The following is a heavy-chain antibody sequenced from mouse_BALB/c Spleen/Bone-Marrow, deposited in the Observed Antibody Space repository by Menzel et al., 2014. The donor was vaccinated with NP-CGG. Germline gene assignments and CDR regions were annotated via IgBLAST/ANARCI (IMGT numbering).Heavy chain of an antibody. V-gene: IGHV1-69*01. CDR2: IDTSDSYI. D-gene: IGHD2-14*01. J-gene: IGHJ3*01. CDR3: ARSDYRYDPLAN. Sequence: QVQLKESGAELVMPGASVKMSCKASGYTFXDYWMHWVKQRPGQGLEWIGVIDTSDSYISYNQKFKGKATLTVDESSSTAYMQLSSLTSEDSAVYHCARSDYRYDPLANWGQGTLVTVSA. CDR1: GYTFXDYW.